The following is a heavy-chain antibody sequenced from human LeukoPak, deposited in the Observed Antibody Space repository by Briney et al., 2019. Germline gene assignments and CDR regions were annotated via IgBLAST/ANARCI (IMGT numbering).Heavy chain of an antibody. Sequence: SETPSLTCTVSGGSITSYYWSWIRQPPGKGLEWIGYIHHSGDTRYNPSLKSRVTMSIDTSKYQFSLKVNFVTAADTAVYYCVASGPLAPANWFDPWGQGTLVTVSS. V-gene: IGHV4-59*03. J-gene: IGHJ5*02. CDR3: VASGPLAPANWFDP. D-gene: IGHD6-13*01. CDR2: IHHSGDT. CDR1: GGSITSYY.